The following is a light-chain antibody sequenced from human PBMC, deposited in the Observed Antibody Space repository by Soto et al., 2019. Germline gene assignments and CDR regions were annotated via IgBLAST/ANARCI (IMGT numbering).Light chain of an antibody. CDR3: QQRSNWPPIT. Sequence: EIVFTQSPATLSLSPGDRATLSCRASQSVSRYLAWYQQKPGQAPRLLIYDASNRATGIPARFSGSGSGTDFTLTISSLEPEDFAVYYCQQRSNWPPITFGQGTRLEI. V-gene: IGKV3-11*01. CDR2: DAS. CDR1: QSVSRY. J-gene: IGKJ5*01.